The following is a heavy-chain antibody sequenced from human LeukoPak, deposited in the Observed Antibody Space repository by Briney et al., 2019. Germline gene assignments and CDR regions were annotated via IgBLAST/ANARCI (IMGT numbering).Heavy chain of an antibody. J-gene: IGHJ4*02. V-gene: IGHV4-59*01. Sequence: SETLSLTCTVSGGSISSYYWSWIRQPPGKGLEWIGYIYYSGSTNYNPSLKSRVTISVDTSKNQFSLKLSSVTAADTAVYYCARGSPTVSFDYWCQGTLVTVSS. CDR1: GGSISSYY. CDR3: ARGSPTVSFDY. D-gene: IGHD4-17*01. CDR2: IYYSGST.